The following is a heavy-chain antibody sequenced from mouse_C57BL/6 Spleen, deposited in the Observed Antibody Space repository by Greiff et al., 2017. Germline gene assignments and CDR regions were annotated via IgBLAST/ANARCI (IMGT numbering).Heavy chain of an antibody. J-gene: IGHJ2*01. CDR2: IYPRSGNT. D-gene: IGHD2-2*01. Sequence: VQLQQSGAELARPGASVKLSCKASGYTFTSYGISWVKQRTGQGLEWIGEIYPRSGNTYYNEKFKGKATLTADKSSSTAYMELRSLTSEDSAVYFCARGIMVTTRGYYFDYWGQGTTLTVSS. CDR3: ARGIMVTTRGYYFDY. CDR1: GYTFTSYG. V-gene: IGHV1-81*01.